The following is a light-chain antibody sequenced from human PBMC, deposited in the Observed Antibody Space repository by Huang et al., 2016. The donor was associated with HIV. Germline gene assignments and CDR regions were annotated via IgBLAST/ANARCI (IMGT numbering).Light chain of an antibody. V-gene: IGKV3-20*01. CDR2: GAA. CDR3: QQYGTSPQT. J-gene: IGKJ1*01. CDR1: QSVSSSY. Sequence: EIVLTQSPGTLFLSPGERATLSCRASQSVSSSYLAWYKQKPGQAPRLVIHGAASRDTGIPDRFSGSGSGTDFTLTISRLEPEYFAVYYCQQYGTSPQTFGQGTKVEIK.